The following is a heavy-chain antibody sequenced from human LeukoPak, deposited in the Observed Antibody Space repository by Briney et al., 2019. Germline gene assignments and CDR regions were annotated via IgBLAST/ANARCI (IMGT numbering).Heavy chain of an antibody. V-gene: IGHV1-2*02. Sequence: ASVKVSCKASGYTFTSYYMHWVRQAPGQGLEWMGIINPNSGGTNYAQKFQGRVTMTRDTSISTAYMELSRLRSDDTAVYYCAREAYYDFWSGYMDVWGKGTTVTVSS. D-gene: IGHD3-3*01. J-gene: IGHJ6*04. CDR1: GYTFTSYY. CDR2: INPNSGGT. CDR3: AREAYYDFWSGYMDV.